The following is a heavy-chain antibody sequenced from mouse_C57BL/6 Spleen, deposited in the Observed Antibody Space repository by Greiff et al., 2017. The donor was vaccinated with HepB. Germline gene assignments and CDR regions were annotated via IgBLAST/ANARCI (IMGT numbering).Heavy chain of an antibody. Sequence: VQLQQSGPELVKPGASVKISCKASGYALSSSWMNWVKQRPGKGLEWIGRIYPGDGDTNYNGKFKGKGTLTADKSSRTAYMQLSSLTSEDSAVYFCAREGITTVVATDYWGQGTTLTVSS. CDR3: AREGITTVVATDY. CDR2: IYPGDGDT. V-gene: IGHV1-82*01. CDR1: GYALSSSW. D-gene: IGHD1-1*01. J-gene: IGHJ2*01.